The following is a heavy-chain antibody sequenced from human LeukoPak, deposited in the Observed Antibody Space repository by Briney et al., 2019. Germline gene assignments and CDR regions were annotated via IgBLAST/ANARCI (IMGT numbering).Heavy chain of an antibody. J-gene: IGHJ4*02. Sequence: GESLKISFKVSGYSFINYWIGWVRQLPGKGLEWMGVIYPGDSDARYSPSLQGQVAFSVDKSIKTAYLNWSSLKASHTATYYCARRPGDAGGVEVVGFTFDFWGQGNLVTASS. D-gene: IGHD2-15*01. CDR1: GYSFINYW. CDR2: IYPGDSDA. CDR3: ARRPGDAGGVEVVGFTFDF. V-gene: IGHV5-51*01.